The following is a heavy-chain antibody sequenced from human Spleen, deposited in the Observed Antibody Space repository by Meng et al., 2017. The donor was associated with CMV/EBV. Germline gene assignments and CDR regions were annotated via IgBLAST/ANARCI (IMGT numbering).Heavy chain of an antibody. D-gene: IGHD6-13*01. CDR1: GYNFISYW. V-gene: IGHV5-51*01. CDR3: ARQLYDVAAFDY. Sequence: GGSLKISCKGSGYNFISYWIGWVRQMPGKGLEWVGIFYPGDSDTRYSPSFQGQVTISADKSISTAYLQWSSLRASDTAMYYCARQLYDVAAFDYWGQGTLVTVSS. J-gene: IGHJ4*02. CDR2: FYPGDSDT.